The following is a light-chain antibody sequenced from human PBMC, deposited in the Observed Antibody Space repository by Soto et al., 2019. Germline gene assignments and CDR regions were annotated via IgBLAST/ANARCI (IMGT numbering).Light chain of an antibody. CDR1: QGINNE. V-gene: IGKV1-6*01. CDR2: AAS. Sequence: AIQMTQSPSSQSASVGDRVTMTCRASQGINNELAWYQQKPGKAPNLLIYAASNLHSGVPSRFSGSGSGTDFALTISSLQPEDFATYFCLHDYNYPRTFGQGTKVE. CDR3: LHDYNYPRT. J-gene: IGKJ1*01.